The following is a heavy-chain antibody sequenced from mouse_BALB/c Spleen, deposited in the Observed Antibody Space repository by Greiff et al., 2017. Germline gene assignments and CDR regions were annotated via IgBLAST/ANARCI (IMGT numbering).Heavy chain of an antibody. CDR2: ISSGGSYT. V-gene: IGHV5-9-4*01. J-gene: IGHJ4*01. CDR3: ARALRRSGVDY. Sequence: EVMLVESGGGLVKPGGSLKLSCAASGFTFSSYAMSWVRQSPEKRLEWVAEISSGGSYTYYPDTVTGRFTISRDNAKNTLYLQMSSLKSEDTAMYYCARALRRSGVDYWGQGTSVTVSS. CDR1: GFTFSSYA. D-gene: IGHD1-1*01.